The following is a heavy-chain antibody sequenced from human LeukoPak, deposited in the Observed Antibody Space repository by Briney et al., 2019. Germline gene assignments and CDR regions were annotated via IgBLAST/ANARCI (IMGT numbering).Heavy chain of an antibody. CDR3: ARDSSLPGI. V-gene: IGHV3-74*01. CDR1: GFIFSNYW. D-gene: IGHD3-16*02. CDR2: INTDGSTT. J-gene: IGHJ3*02. Sequence: GGSLRLSCSASGFIFSNYWMHWVRQAPGKGLGWVSYINTDGSTTTYADSVKGRFTISRDNAENTLYLQMNSLRAEDTAVYYCARDSSLPGIWGQGTMVTVSS.